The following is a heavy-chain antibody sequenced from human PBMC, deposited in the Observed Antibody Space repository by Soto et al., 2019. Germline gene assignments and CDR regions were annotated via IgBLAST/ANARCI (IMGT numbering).Heavy chain of an antibody. V-gene: IGHV4-31*03. CDR1: GGSISSGGYY. Sequence: PSETLSLTCTVSGGSISSGGYYWSWIRQHPGKGLEWIGYIYYSGSTYYNPSLKSRVTISVDTSKNQFSLKLSSVTAADTAVYYCARGGIQLWLHHYYGMDVWGQGTTVTVSX. D-gene: IGHD5-18*01. J-gene: IGHJ6*02. CDR2: IYYSGST. CDR3: ARGGIQLWLHHYYGMDV.